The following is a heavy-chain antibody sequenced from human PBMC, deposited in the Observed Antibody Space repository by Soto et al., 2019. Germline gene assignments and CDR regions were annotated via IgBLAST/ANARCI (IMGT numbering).Heavy chain of an antibody. CDR3: ALFASADPVDY. CDR1: GYTFTSYA. CDR2: MNPNSGNT. Sequence: EASVKVSCKASGYTFTSYAMHWVRQAPGQRLEWMGWMNPNSGNTGYAQKFQGRVTMTRNTSISTAYMELSSLRSEDTAVYYCALFASADPVDYWGQGTLVTVSS. V-gene: IGHV1-8*02. D-gene: IGHD6-13*01. J-gene: IGHJ4*02.